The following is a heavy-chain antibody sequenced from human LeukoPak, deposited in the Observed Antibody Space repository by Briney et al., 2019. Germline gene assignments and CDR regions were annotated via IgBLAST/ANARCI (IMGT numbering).Heavy chain of an antibody. D-gene: IGHD3-22*01. CDR2: INHSGST. J-gene: IGHJ4*02. V-gene: IGHV4-34*01. CDR3: ARMPLIALFDY. Sequence: RPSETLSLTCAVYGGSFSGYYWGWIRQPPGKGLEWIGEINHSGSTNYNPSLKSRVTISVDTSKDQFSLKLSSVTAADTAVYYCARMPLIALFDYWGQGTLVTVSS. CDR1: GGSFSGYY.